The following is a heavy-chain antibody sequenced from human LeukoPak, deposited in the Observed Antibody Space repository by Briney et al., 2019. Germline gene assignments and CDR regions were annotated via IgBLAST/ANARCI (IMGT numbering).Heavy chain of an antibody. CDR3: ASQGLDFYDFWSGYA. D-gene: IGHD3-3*01. J-gene: IGHJ5*02. Sequence: SETLSLTRAVYGGSFSGYYWSWIRQPPGKGLEWIGEINHSGSTNYNPSLKSRVAISVDTSKNQFSLKLSSVTAADTAVYYCASQGLDFYDFWSGYAWGQGTLVTVSS. CDR2: INHSGST. CDR1: GGSFSGYY. V-gene: IGHV4-34*01.